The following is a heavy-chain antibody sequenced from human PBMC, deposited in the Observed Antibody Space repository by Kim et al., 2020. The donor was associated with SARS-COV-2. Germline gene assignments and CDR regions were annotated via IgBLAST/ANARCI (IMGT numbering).Heavy chain of an antibody. V-gene: IGHV3-30*18. J-gene: IGHJ2*01. CDR1: GFSFSDYG. Sequence: GGSLRLSCAASGFSFSDYGMHWIRQAPGKGLEWVAVISYDGTNQYYADSVRGRLTISRDNSKNTVHLEMQSLTTEDTAVYYCAKGGSGPYWHFDLWGRGTLVTVSS. CDR2: ISYDGTNQ. D-gene: IGHD3-10*01. CDR3: AKGGSGPYWHFDL.